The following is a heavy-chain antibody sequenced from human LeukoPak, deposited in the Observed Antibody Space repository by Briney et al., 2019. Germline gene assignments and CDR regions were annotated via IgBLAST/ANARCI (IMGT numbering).Heavy chain of an antibody. CDR1: GFTFSSYW. V-gene: IGHV3-74*01. CDR3: ARESDLHCSSTSCPFDY. D-gene: IGHD2-2*01. Sequence: GGSLRLSCAASGFTFSSYWMHWVRQAPGKGLVWVSRINSDGSSTSYADSVKGRFTISRDNSKNTLYLQMNSLRAEDTAVYYCARESDLHCSSTSCPFDYWGQGTLVTVSS. J-gene: IGHJ4*02. CDR2: INSDGSST.